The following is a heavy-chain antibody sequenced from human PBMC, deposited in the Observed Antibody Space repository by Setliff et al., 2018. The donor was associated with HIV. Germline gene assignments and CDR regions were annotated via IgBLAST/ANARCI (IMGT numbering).Heavy chain of an antibody. V-gene: IGHV4-4*07. CDR1: GGSITSSY. J-gene: IGHJ6*03. CDR3: ARAEQLALGDYYYMDV. Sequence: PSETLSLTCTVSGGSITSSYWSWIRQPAGKGLEWIGRIYTSGSTNYNPSLESRVTMSVDTSKNQFSLKLSSVTAADTAVYYCARAEQLALGDYYYMDVWGKGTTVTVSS. CDR2: IYTSGST. D-gene: IGHD6-6*01.